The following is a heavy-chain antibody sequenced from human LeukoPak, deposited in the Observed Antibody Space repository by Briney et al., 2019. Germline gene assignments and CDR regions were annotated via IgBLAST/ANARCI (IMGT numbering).Heavy chain of an antibody. Sequence: SVKVSCKASGGTFSSYAISWVRQAPGQGLEWMGRIIPILGIANYAQKFQGRVTVTADKSTSTAYMELSSLRSEDTAVYYCARDWYDSSGYYYPNFDYWGQGTLVTVSS. CDR1: GGTFSSYA. CDR3: ARDWYDSSGYYYPNFDY. D-gene: IGHD3-22*01. V-gene: IGHV1-69*04. J-gene: IGHJ4*02. CDR2: IIPILGIA.